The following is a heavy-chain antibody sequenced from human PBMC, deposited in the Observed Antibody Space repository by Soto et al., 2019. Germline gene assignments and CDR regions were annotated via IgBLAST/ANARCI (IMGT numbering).Heavy chain of an antibody. J-gene: IGHJ6*02. V-gene: IGHV4-59*01. Sequence: TLSLTCTVSGGSISSYYWSWIRQPPGKGLEWIGYIYYSGSTNYNPSLKSRVTISVDTSKNQFSLKLSSVTAADTAVYYCARTRGWFGESYGMDVWGQGTTVTVSS. CDR3: ARTRGWFGESYGMDV. CDR1: GGSISSYY. D-gene: IGHD3-10*01. CDR2: IYYSGST.